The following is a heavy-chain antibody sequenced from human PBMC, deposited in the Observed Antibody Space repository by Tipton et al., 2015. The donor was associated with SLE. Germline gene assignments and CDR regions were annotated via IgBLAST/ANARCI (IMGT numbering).Heavy chain of an antibody. J-gene: IGHJ4*02. CDR3: ARHWGLSEPVDY. CDR2: VSYSGST. CDR1: GASISTYY. D-gene: IGHD3-16*01. V-gene: IGHV4-59*01. Sequence: TLSLTCTVSGASISTYYWSWIRQPPGKGLEWIGYVSYSGSTNYNPSLKSRVTISVDTSKNQLSLKLSSVTAADTAVYYCARHWGLSEPVDYWGQGPLVTVSA.